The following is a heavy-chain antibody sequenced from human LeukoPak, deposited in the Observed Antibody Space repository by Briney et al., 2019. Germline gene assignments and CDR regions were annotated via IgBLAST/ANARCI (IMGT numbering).Heavy chain of an antibody. J-gene: IGHJ6*02. V-gene: IGHV1-18*01. D-gene: IGHD3-3*01. CDR1: GYTFTSYG. CDR3: ARDLLNAYDFWSGYSYYYYGMDV. Sequence: ASVKVSCKASGYTFTSYGISWVRQAPGQGLEWMGWISAYNGNTNYAQKLQGRVTMTTDTSTSTAYMELRSLRSDDTAVYYCARDLLNAYDFWSGYSYYYYGMDVWGQGTTVTVSS. CDR2: ISAYNGNT.